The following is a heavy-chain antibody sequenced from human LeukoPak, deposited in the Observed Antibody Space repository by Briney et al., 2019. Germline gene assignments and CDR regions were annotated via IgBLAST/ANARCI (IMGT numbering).Heavy chain of an antibody. J-gene: IGHJ4*02. D-gene: IGHD3-3*01. CDR1: GFTFSSYG. CDR3: AKGDYDFWSGYYDYFDY. V-gene: IGHV3-30*18. Sequence: GGSLRLSCAASGFTFSSYGMHWVRQAPGKGLEWVAVISYDGSNKYYADSVKGRFTISRDNSKNTLYLQMNSLRAGDTAVYYCAKGDYDFWSGYYDYFDYWGQGTLVTVSS. CDR2: ISYDGSNK.